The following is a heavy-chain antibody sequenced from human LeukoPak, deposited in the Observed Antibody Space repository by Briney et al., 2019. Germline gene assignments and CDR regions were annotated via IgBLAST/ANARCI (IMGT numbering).Heavy chain of an antibody. CDR1: GFTFSSYW. CDR3: ARDLAYSRLDY. CDR2: INSDGSST. V-gene: IGHV3-74*01. Sequence: GGSLRLSCAASGFTFSSYWMHWVRQGPGKGLVWVSRINSDGSSTSYADSVKGRFTISRDNAENSLYLQMNSLRVEDTAFYYCARDLAYSRLDYWGQGMLVTVSS. D-gene: IGHD5-18*01. J-gene: IGHJ4*02.